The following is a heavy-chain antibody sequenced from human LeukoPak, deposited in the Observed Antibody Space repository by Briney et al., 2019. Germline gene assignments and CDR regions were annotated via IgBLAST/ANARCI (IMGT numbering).Heavy chain of an antibody. V-gene: IGHV1-69*01. D-gene: IGHD6-13*01. J-gene: IGHJ1*01. CDR2: VIPIFGTA. CDR3: ARTGIAAAGSGEYFQH. Sequence: PVKGSCQTSGGTFSSYAISWVGQAPGQRLEWMGGVIPIFGTANYAQKFQGRVTITADESTSTAYMELSSLRSEDTAVYYCARTGIAAAGSGEYFQHWGQGTLVTVSS. CDR1: GGTFSSYA.